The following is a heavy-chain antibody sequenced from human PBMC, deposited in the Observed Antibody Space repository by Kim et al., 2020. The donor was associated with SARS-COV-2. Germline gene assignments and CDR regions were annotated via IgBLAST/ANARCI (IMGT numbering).Heavy chain of an antibody. CDR2: IYYSGST. CDR3: ASTPGSSWYEYGYFDL. D-gene: IGHD6-13*01. V-gene: IGHV4-61*01. CDR1: GGPVSSGSYY. J-gene: IGHJ2*01. Sequence: SETLSLTCTVSGGPVSSGSYYWRWIRQPPGQALEWIGYIYYSGSTNYNPSLKSRVTVSVDTSKNEFSLKLSSVTAADTAVYYCASTPGSSWYEYGYFDLWGRVGLVTV.